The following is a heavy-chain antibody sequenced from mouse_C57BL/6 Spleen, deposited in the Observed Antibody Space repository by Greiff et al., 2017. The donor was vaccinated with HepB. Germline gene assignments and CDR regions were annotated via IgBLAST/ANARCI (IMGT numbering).Heavy chain of an antibody. CDR1: GYTFTSYW. V-gene: IGHV1-50*01. D-gene: IGHD2-5*01. CDR3: ARGDYSNYVPTY. J-gene: IGHJ2*01. CDR2: IDPSDSYT. Sequence: QVQLQQPGAELVKPGASVKLSCKASGYTFTSYWMQWVKQRPGQGLEWIGEIDPSDSYTNYNQKFKGKATLTVDTSSSTAYLQLSSLTSEDSAVYYCARGDYSNYVPTYWGQGTTLTVSS.